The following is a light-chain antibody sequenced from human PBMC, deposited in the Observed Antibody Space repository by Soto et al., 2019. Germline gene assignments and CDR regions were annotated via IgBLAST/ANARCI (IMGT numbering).Light chain of an antibody. J-gene: IGLJ3*02. CDR3: SSYSSTSTPWV. Sequence: QAVVAQPASVSGSPGQSITISCTGTSSDVGTYNFVSWYQQHPGKAPKLMIYEVSSRPSGGSNRFSGSKSGNTASLTISGLQAEDAADYYCSSYSSTSTPWVFGGGTKLTVL. CDR2: EVS. CDR1: SSDVGTYNF. V-gene: IGLV2-14*01.